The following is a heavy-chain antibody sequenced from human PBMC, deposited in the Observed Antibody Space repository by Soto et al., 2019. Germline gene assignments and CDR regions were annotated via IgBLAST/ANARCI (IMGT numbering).Heavy chain of an antibody. Sequence: SDTLSLTCTVSGGSLSSSSYYWGWIRQPPGKGLEWIGTIYYSGSTYYNPSLKSRVTISVDTSKNQFSLKLSSVTAADTAVYYCARPGKGFYYYYYMDVWGKGTTVTVSS. CDR1: GGSLSSSSYY. D-gene: IGHD1-26*01. J-gene: IGHJ6*03. CDR3: ARPGKGFYYYYYMDV. V-gene: IGHV4-39*01. CDR2: IYYSGST.